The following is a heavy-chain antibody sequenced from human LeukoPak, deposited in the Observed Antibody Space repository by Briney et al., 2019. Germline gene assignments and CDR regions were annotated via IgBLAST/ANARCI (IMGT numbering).Heavy chain of an antibody. CDR3: AREETGSGSYFDS. D-gene: IGHD1-26*01. V-gene: IGHV3-21*01. Sequence: GGSLRLSCVASGFTFSLYSMNWVRQAPGKRPEWVSSISSRSSYIYYADSLKGRFTMSRDNAKKSLYLQMNSLRAEDTAVYYCAREETGSGSYFDSWGQGTLVTVSS. CDR1: GFTFSLYS. CDR2: ISSRSSYI. J-gene: IGHJ4*02.